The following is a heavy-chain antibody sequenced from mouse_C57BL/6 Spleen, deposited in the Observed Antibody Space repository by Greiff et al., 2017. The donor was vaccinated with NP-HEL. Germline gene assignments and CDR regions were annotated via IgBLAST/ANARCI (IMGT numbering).Heavy chain of an antibody. CDR3: TRAPFYYGNYGSAMDY. Sequence: EVQLVESGEGLVKPGGSLKLSCAASGFTFSSYAMSWVRQTPEKRLEWVAYISSGGDYIYYADTVKGRFTISRDNARNTLYLQMSSLKSEDTAMYYCTRAPFYYGNYGSAMDYWGQGTSVTVSS. J-gene: IGHJ4*01. V-gene: IGHV5-9-1*02. CDR2: ISSGGDYI. CDR1: GFTFSSYA. D-gene: IGHD2-1*01.